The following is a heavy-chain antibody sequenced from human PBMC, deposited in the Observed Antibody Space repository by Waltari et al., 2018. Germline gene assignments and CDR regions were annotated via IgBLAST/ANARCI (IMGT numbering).Heavy chain of an antibody. CDR3: ATARDEHTAMVYFDN. D-gene: IGHD5-18*01. V-gene: IGHV3-66*02. Sequence: EVKLVESGGGLVHPGGSLRPSCVASGVAVSYPHLPWVRQAPGKGLEWVSIMYPPGSAYNADSVEGRFTISRDISKNMVHLQMNRLRLEDSATYYCATARDEHTAMVYFDNWGQGTLVSVSS. CDR2: MYPPGSA. J-gene: IGHJ4*02. CDR1: GVAVSYPH.